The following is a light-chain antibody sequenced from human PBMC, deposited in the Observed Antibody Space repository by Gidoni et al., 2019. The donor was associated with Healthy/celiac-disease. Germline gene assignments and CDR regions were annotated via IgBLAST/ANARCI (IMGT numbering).Light chain of an antibody. CDR3: QQRSNWPPMYT. CDR2: DAS. CDR1: QSVSSY. V-gene: IGKV3-11*01. Sequence: EIVLTQSPATLSSSPGERATLSRRASQSVSSYLAWYQQKPGQAPRLLIYDASNRATGIPARFSGSGSGTDFTLTISSLEPEDFAVYYCQQRSNWPPMYTFGQGTKLEIK. J-gene: IGKJ2*01.